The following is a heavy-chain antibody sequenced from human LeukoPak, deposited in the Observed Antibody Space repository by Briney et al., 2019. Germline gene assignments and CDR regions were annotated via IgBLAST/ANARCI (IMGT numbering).Heavy chain of an antibody. CDR2: ISSNGGST. V-gene: IGHV3-64*01. D-gene: IGHD6-19*01. J-gene: IGHJ4*02. Sequence: GGSLRLSCAASGFTFSSYAMHWVRQAPGKGLEYVSAISSNGGSTYYANSVKGRFIISRDNSKNKLYLQMGSLRAEDMAVYYCARDRGRWTIAVAGTGGTDYWGQGTLVTVSS. CDR3: ARDRGRWTIAVAGTGGTDY. CDR1: GFTFSSYA.